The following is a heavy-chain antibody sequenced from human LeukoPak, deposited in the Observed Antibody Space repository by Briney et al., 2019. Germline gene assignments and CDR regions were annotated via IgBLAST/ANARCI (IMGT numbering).Heavy chain of an antibody. J-gene: IGHJ3*02. CDR3: ARVHYGGNSDAFDI. Sequence: SETLSLTCTVSGGSISSYYWSWIRQPPGKGLEWIGYIYYSGSTNYNPSLKSRVTISVDTSKNQFSLKLSSVTAADTAVYYCARVHYGGNSDAFDIWGQGTMVTVSS. V-gene: IGHV4-59*01. D-gene: IGHD4-23*01. CDR1: GGSISSYY. CDR2: IYYSGST.